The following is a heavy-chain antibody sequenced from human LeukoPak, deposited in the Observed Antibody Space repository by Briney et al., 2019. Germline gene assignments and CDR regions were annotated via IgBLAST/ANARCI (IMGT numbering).Heavy chain of an antibody. Sequence: PSETLSLTCSVSGGSIIGYYWSWIRQPAGKGLEWIGRIYTSGSTNYNPSLKSRVTMSVDTSKNQFSLKLSSVTAADTAVYYCARGSTDRFDPWGQGTLVTVSS. D-gene: IGHD5/OR15-5a*01. CDR3: ARGSTDRFDP. CDR1: GGSIIGYY. J-gene: IGHJ5*02. CDR2: IYTSGST. V-gene: IGHV4-4*07.